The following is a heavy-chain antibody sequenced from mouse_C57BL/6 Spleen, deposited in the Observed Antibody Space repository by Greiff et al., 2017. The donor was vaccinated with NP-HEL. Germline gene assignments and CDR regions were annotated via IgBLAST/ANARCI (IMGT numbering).Heavy chain of an antibody. J-gene: IGHJ2*01. CDR1: GYSFTGYF. V-gene: IGHV1-20*01. CDR2: INPYNGDT. CDR3: ASGDDYDGNYFDY. Sequence: EVQLQQSGPELVKPGDSVKISCKASGYSFTGYFMNWVMQSHGKSLEWIGRINPYNGDTFYNQKFKGKATLTVDKSSSTAHMELRSLTSEDSAVYYCASGDDYDGNYFDYWGQGTTLTVSS. D-gene: IGHD2-4*01.